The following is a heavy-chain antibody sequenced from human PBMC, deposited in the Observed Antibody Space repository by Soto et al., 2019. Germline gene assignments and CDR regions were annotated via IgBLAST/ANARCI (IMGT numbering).Heavy chain of an antibody. J-gene: IGHJ6*01. D-gene: IGHD3-16*01. CDR3: AKYRQGLTENYSYHYDMDV. V-gene: IGHV3-23*01. Sequence: PWGSLRVACVSCVINFGICDMNWVRRAPGSGLEWVSTVSGSGDSTYYADSVKGRFIISRDNSKNTLYLQMNSLRAEDTAVYFCAKYRQGLTENYSYHYDMDVWGQGTPVTVSS. CDR2: VSGSGDST. CDR1: VINFGICD.